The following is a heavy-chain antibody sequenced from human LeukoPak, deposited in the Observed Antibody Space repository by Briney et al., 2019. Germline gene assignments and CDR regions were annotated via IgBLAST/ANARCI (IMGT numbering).Heavy chain of an antibody. CDR2: IFHSGST. CDR3: ARHSTLYSSGWYGRTPFDY. CDR1: GDSISSSSYY. D-gene: IGHD6-19*01. V-gene: IGHV4-39*01. J-gene: IGHJ4*02. Sequence: SETLSLTCTVSGDSISSSSYYWGWIRQPPGKGLEWIGSIFHSGSTYYNPSLKSRVTISVDTSKNQFSLKLSSVTAADTAVYYCARHSTLYSSGWYGRTPFDYWGQGTLVTVSS.